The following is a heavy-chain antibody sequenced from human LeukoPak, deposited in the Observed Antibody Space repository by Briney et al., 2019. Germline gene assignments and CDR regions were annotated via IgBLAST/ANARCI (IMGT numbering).Heavy chain of an antibody. CDR2: ISYDGNVK. CDR1: GFIFSHYA. J-gene: IGHJ4*02. Sequence: GGSLRLSCAASGFIFSHYALHWVRQAPGKGLEWLAFISYDGNVKYYADSVKGRFTISRDNAKNSLYLQMNSLRAEDTAVYYCARGRFGELLILDYWGQGTLVTVSS. V-gene: IGHV3-30-3*01. D-gene: IGHD3-10*01. CDR3: ARGRFGELLILDY.